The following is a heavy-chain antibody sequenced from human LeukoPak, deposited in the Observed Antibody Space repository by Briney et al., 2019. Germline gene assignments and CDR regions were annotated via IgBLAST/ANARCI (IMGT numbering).Heavy chain of an antibody. CDR1: GFTFGSCW. D-gene: IGHD3-22*01. J-gene: IGHJ4*02. CDR3: AKGSYYDSSGSFYFDY. Sequence: GGSLRLSCAASGFTFGSCWMNWVRQTPGKGLEWVSGISGSGDNTYYADSVKGRFTISRDNSKNTLYVQMNSLGTEDTAAYYCAKGSYYDSSGSFYFDYWGQGTLVTVSS. CDR2: ISGSGDNT. V-gene: IGHV3-23*01.